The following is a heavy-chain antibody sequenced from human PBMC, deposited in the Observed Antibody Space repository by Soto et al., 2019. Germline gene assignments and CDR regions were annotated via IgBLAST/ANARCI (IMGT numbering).Heavy chain of an antibody. D-gene: IGHD3-22*01. V-gene: IGHV3-33*08. CDR2: IYFDGSEK. CDR1: GFTFSTYG. Sequence: GGSLRLSCAASGFTFSTYGIHWVRQAPGKGLEWVAIIYFDGSEKYYADSVRGRFTISKDNSKNTLYLQMNSLRVEDTAVYYCVRDQDRSPPRAFDLWGQGTTVTVSS. J-gene: IGHJ3*01. CDR3: VRDQDRSPPRAFDL.